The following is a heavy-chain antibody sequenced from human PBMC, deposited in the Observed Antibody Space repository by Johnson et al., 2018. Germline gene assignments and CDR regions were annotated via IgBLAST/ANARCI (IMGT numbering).Heavy chain of an antibody. CDR1: GFTFSDYY. Sequence: QVQLVQSGGGLVQPGGSLRLSCAASGFTFSDYYMSWIRPAPGKGLEWVSYISSRGSTIYYADSVKGRFTISRDNAKKSLYLQMNSLRAEDTAVYYCAKPGDDYGDYVGGMDVWGQGTTVTVSS. D-gene: IGHD4-17*01. J-gene: IGHJ6*02. V-gene: IGHV3-11*04. CDR3: AKPGDDYGDYVGGMDV. CDR2: ISSRGSTI.